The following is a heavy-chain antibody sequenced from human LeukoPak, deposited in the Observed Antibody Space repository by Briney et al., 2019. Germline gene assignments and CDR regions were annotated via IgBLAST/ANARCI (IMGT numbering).Heavy chain of an antibody. Sequence: GASVKVSCKASGFTFTSSAMQWVRQARGQRLEWIGWIVVGSGNTNYAQNFQERVTITRDMSTSTAYMELGSLRSEDTAVYYCAADLAGDILTGYYFNWFDPWGQGTLVTVSS. CDR3: AADLAGDILTGYYFNWFDP. D-gene: IGHD3-9*01. V-gene: IGHV1-58*02. CDR2: IVVGSGNT. J-gene: IGHJ5*02. CDR1: GFTFTSSA.